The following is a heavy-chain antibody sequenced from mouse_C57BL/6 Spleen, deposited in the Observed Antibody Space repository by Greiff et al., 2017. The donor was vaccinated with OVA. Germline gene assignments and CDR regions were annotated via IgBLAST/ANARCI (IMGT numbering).Heavy chain of an antibody. D-gene: IGHD1-1*01. J-gene: IGHJ2*01. V-gene: IGHV2-5*01. CDR2: IWRGGST. CDR3: AAHYYGSSPQGAYYFDY. Sequence: QVQLKESGPGLVQPSQSLSITCTVSGFSLTSYGVHWVRQSPGKGLEWLGVIWRGGSTDYNAAFMSRLSITKDNSKSQVFFKMNSLQADDTAIYYCAAHYYGSSPQGAYYFDYWGQGTTLTVSS. CDR1: GFSLTSYG.